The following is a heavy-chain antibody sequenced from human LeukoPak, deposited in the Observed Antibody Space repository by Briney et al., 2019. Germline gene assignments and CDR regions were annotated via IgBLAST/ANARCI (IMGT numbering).Heavy chain of an antibody. D-gene: IGHD3-9*01. CDR1: GLTFSSYA. CDR2: ISYDGSNK. Sequence: GRSLRLSCAASGLTFSSYAMRWVRQAPGKGLEWVAAISYDGSNKHHADSVKGRFTISRDNSKNTLYLQMNSLRAEDTAVYYCARVREYYDILTGYYTHYGMDVWGQGTTVTVSS. V-gene: IGHV3-30-3*01. CDR3: ARVREYYDILTGYYTHYGMDV. J-gene: IGHJ6*02.